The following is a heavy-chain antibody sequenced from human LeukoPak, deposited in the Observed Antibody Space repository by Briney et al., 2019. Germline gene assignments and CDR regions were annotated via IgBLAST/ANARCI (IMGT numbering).Heavy chain of an antibody. CDR1: GSTFRTYS. D-gene: IGHD6-13*01. CDR3: ARDPQYSSSWYVDFDY. Sequence: GGSLRLSCAASGSTFRTYSMNWVRQSPGKGLEWVSHIGGGGTFIYYADSVKGRFTISRDNDKNSVHLQMNSLRAEDTAVYYCARDPQYSSSWYVDFDYWGQGTLVTVSS. V-gene: IGHV3-48*01. CDR2: IGGGGTFI. J-gene: IGHJ4*02.